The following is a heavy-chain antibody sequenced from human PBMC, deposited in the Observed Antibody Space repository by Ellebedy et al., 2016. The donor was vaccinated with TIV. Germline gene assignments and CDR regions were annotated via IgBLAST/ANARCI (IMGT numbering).Heavy chain of an antibody. CDR1: GYSFTSYW. D-gene: IGHD1-1*01. Sequence: GGSLRLSCKGSGYSFTSYWIGWVRQMPGKGLEWMGIIYPGDSDTRYSPSFQGQVTISADKSISTAYLQWSSLKASDTAMYYCARYTTTGGFDYWGQGTLVTVSS. CDR3: ARYTTTGGFDY. V-gene: IGHV5-51*01. CDR2: IYPGDSDT. J-gene: IGHJ4*02.